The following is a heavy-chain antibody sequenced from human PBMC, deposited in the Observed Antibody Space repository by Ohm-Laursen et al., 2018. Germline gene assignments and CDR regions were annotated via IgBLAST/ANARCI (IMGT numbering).Heavy chain of an antibody. J-gene: IGHJ4*02. V-gene: IGHV3-7*01. CDR3: ATYHCGNSAFRD. CDR2: IKGDGSET. Sequence: SLRLSCAASGFTFTSCWMSWVRQTPGKGLEWVANIKGDGSETHYVDSVKGRFTISRDNGKNSLYLQMSNLRGEDTAVYYCATYHCGNSAFRDWGQGSLATVSS. D-gene: IGHD2/OR15-2a*01. CDR1: GFTFTSCW.